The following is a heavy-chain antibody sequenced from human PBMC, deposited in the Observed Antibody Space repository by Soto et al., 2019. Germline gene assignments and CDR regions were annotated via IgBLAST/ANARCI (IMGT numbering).Heavy chain of an antibody. CDR3: ARDLRSGGSYSYYYYGMDV. Sequence: GGSLRLSCAASGFTFSSYWMSWVRQAPGKGLEWVANMKQDGSEKYYVDSVKGRFTISRDNAKNSLYLQMNSLRAEDTAVYYCARDLRSGGSYSYYYYGMDVWGQGTTVTVSS. V-gene: IGHV3-7*03. CDR2: MKQDGSEK. J-gene: IGHJ6*02. CDR1: GFTFSSYW. D-gene: IGHD1-26*01.